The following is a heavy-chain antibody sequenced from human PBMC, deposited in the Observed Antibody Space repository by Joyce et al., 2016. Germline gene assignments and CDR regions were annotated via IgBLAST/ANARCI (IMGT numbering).Heavy chain of an antibody. CDR1: GYTFIDDY. CDR2: ISPKSGGT. CDR3: ARPRYDRGWYFDL. Sequence: QVQVVQSGAEMKKPGASVKVSCKASGYTFIDDYLHWVRQAPGQGLEWMGWISPKSGGTRFAQKFQGRVTMTRDTSISTAYMELRRLRSDDTAVYYCARPRYDRGWYFDLWGRGTLVTVSS. V-gene: IGHV1-2*02. J-gene: IGHJ2*01. D-gene: IGHD3-10*02.